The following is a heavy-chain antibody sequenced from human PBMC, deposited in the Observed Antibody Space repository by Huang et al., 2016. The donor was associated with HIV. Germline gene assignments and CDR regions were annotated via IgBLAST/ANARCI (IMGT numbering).Heavy chain of an antibody. Sequence: VQLQESGPGLVKPSQTPSLSCNVSGASIASGSYFWNWIRQPAGGGLEWIGHIYTTGSTDYNPSLKSRVAVSSDTSKNQFSLSLRSVTAADTAVYVCARGRVTSSGVVQSYDYWGQGSLVTVSS. D-gene: IGHD3-3*01. V-gene: IGHV4-61*09. CDR1: GASIASGSYF. CDR3: ARGRVTSSGVVQSYDY. CDR2: IYTTGST. J-gene: IGHJ4*02.